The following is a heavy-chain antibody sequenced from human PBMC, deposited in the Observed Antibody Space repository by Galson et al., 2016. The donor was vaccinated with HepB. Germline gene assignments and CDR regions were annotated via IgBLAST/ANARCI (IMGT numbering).Heavy chain of an antibody. V-gene: IGHV4-31*11. CDR1: GGSISSGGYF. Sequence: TLSPTCAVSGGSISSGGYFWNWIRQHPGKGLEWIGYIDDTGRTHQNPSLNSRVTLSLDTSKNQFFLKLTSVTAADTAVYYCARAGTLTTYWFYFDFWGQGNLVTVSS. CDR2: IDDTGRT. CDR3: ARAGTLTTYWFYFDF. D-gene: IGHD2/OR15-2a*01. J-gene: IGHJ4*02.